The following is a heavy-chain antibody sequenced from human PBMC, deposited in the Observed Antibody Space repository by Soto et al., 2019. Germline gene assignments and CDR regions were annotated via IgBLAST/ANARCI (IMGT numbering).Heavy chain of an antibody. J-gene: IGHJ5*02. Sequence: ASETLSLTCTVSGGSISSYYWSWIRQPPGKGLEWIGYIYYSGSTNYNPSLKSRVTMSVDTSKNQFSLKLSSVTAADTAVYYCARVHGRLGELSLPKLFDPWGQGTLVTVSS. CDR2: IYYSGST. D-gene: IGHD3-16*02. CDR1: GGSISSYY. CDR3: ARVHGRLGELSLPKLFDP. V-gene: IGHV4-59*01.